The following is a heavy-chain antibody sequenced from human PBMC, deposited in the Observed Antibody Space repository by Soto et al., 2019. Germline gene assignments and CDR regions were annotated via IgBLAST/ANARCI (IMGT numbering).Heavy chain of an antibody. CDR2: ISAYNGNT. D-gene: IGHD6-19*01. V-gene: IGHV1-18*01. CDR3: ARDRDPSRIYRSGCHWY. J-gene: IGHJ4*02. Sequence: ASVKVSCKASGYTFTSYGISWVRQAPGQGLEWMGWISAYNGNTNYAQKLQGRVTMTTDTSTSTAYMELRSLRSDDTAVYYCARDRDPSRIYRSGCHWYWRQGNLVTVS. CDR1: GYTFTSYG.